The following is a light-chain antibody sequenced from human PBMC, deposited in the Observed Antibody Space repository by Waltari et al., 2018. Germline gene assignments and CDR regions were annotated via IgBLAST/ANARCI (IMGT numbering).Light chain of an antibody. J-gene: IGKJ2*01. CDR2: SVS. CDR3: QQYRSLPLT. CDR1: QDTGDS. Sequence: DIQLTQTPSSLSASVGDRLTITCQASQDTGDSLNWFQHKPGEPPELLIYSVSRLDYGVPSRFTGSRSGTNYSVSITNLQPDDIATYFCQQYRSLPLTFGQGTK. V-gene: IGKV1-33*01.